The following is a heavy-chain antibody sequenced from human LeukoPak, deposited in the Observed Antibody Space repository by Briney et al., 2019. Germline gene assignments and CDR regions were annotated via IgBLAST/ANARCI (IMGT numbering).Heavy chain of an antibody. J-gene: IGHJ5*02. V-gene: IGHV3-23*01. CDR3: VREAGYCAPVCVKTNWFDP. D-gene: IGHD2-15*01. CDR1: GFPFSSHA. Sequence: GGSLRLSCAASGFPFSSHAMSWVRQPPGKGLEWVAAISNGKTHNADAVRGRFAISRDDSTNTVYLHMNSLRDEDTALYHCVREAGYCAPVCVKTNWFDPWGQGTLVTVSS. CDR2: ISNGKT.